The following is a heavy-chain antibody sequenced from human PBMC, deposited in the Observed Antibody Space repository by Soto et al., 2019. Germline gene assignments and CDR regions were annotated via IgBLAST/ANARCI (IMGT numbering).Heavy chain of an antibody. D-gene: IGHD5-12*01. CDR2: ISGSGGST. J-gene: IGHJ4*02. Sequence: PGGSLRLSCAASGFTFSSYAMSWVRQAPGKGLEWVSAISGSGGSTYYADSVKGRFTISRDNSKNTLYLQMNSLRAEDTAVYYCAKDPLDSGYDYVIWDYFDYWGQGTLVTVSS. V-gene: IGHV3-23*01. CDR3: AKDPLDSGYDYVIWDYFDY. CDR1: GFTFSSYA.